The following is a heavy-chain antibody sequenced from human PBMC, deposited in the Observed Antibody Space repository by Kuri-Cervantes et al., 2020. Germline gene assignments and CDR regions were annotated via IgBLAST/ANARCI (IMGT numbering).Heavy chain of an antibody. CDR3: ARAMTMVRGLIYYGMDV. CDR1: GFTFSDYY. V-gene: IGHV3-11*01. J-gene: IGHJ6*02. D-gene: IGHD3-10*01. CDR2: FTSSATSI. Sequence: GGSLRLSCAASGFTFSDYYMTWIRQAPGKGLEWVSIFTSSATSIYYADSVKGRFTISRDNAKNSLYLQMNSLRAEDTAAYYCARAMTMVRGLIYYGMDVWGQGTTVTVSS.